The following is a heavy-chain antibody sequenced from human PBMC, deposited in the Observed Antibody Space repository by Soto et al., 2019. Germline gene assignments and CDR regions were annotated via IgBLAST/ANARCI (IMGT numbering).Heavy chain of an antibody. J-gene: IGHJ5*01. CDR2: ISYSGST. D-gene: IGHD4-17*01. CDR1: GASISSRGFY. CDR3: ARQSTVTGNSCFDS. V-gene: IGHV4-31*03. Sequence: QVQLQESGPGLVKPSQTLSLTCPVSGASISSRGFYWTWIRQLPGKGLEWIGYISYSGSTNYSPSLKSRLNISIDTSDNHFSLKLTSVTAADTAVYYCARQSTVTGNSCFDSWGQGTLVTVAT.